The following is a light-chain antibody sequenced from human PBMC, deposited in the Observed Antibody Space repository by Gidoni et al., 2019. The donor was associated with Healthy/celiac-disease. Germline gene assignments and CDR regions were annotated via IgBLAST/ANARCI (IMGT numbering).Light chain of an antibody. Sequence: IVLTQSPGTMSWSPGERATLSCRASQSVSSTYLAWYQQKPGQAPRLLIYGASSRATGIPDRFSGSGSGTDFTLTISRLEPEDSAVYYCQQYGNSPLYTFXXXTKLEIK. CDR2: GAS. CDR3: QQYGNSPLYT. V-gene: IGKV3-20*01. J-gene: IGKJ2*01. CDR1: QSVSSTY.